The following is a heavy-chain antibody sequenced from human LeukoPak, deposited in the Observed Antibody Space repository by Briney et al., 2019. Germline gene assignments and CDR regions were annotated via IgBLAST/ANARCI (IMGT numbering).Heavy chain of an antibody. CDR1: GFTFSSYA. V-gene: IGHV3-23*01. Sequence: SGGSLRLSCAASGFTFSSYAMSWVRQAPGKGLEWVSTISGSGGSTYYADSVKGRFTISRDNSKNTLYLQMNSLRAEDTAVYYCARSVPDYTRFDFWGQGALVTVSS. J-gene: IGHJ4*02. CDR2: ISGSGGST. CDR3: ARSVPDYTRFDF. D-gene: IGHD4-11*01.